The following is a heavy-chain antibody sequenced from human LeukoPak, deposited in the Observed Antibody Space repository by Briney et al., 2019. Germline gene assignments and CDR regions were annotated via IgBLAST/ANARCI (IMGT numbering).Heavy chain of an antibody. J-gene: IGHJ4*02. Sequence: GGSLRLSCEASGFSFSNYFISWIRQAPGKGLEWDGYITNSGRSTNYADAVKGRFTISRDNAKKSVYLEMTDLRAEDNAVYYCAREASGNYHVFDSWGQGTLVTVSS. D-gene: IGHD1-26*01. V-gene: IGHV3-11*04. CDR1: GFSFSNYF. CDR3: AREASGNYHVFDS. CDR2: ITNSGRST.